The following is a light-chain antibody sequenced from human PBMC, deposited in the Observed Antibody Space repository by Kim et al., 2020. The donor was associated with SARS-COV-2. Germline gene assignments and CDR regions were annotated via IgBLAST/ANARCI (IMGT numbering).Light chain of an antibody. J-gene: IGLJ2*01. CDR2: DVS. CDR1: SSDVGGYNY. CDR3: SSYTSSRDVV. V-gene: IGLV2-14*04. Sequence: GPSITTSCTGTSSDVGGYNYVSWYQQHPGKAPKLMIYDVSNRPSGVSNRFSGSKSGNTASLTISGLQAEDEADYYCSSYTSSRDVVFGGGTQLTVL.